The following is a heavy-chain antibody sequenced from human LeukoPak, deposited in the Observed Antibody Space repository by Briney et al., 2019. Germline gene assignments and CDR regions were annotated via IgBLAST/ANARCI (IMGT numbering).Heavy chain of an antibody. J-gene: IGHJ1*01. D-gene: IGHD3-3*01. V-gene: IGHV3-23*01. CDR2: SSGSGDRR. CDR3: LLIILGGSSQH. CDR1: GINFNTYV. Sequence: GGSLRLSCVDSGINFNTYVMNWVRQAPGKGLEWVASSSGSGDRRYYADSVKGRFTISRDNAKNTFYLQMNSLRVEDAAVYYCLLIILGGSSQHWGQGTLVSVS.